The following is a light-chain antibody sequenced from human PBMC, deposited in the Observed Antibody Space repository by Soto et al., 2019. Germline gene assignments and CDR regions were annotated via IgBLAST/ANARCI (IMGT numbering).Light chain of an antibody. CDR2: KAS. J-gene: IGKJ1*01. Sequence: DIQMTQSPSTLSASVGDRVTITCRASQSISDWLAWYQQKPGKAPKLLIYKASSLESGVPSRFSGSESGTEFTLTISSLQPDDFAIYYCLQYDSLWTFGERHDSLWTFGQGTKVDIK. CDR3: LQYDSLWTFGERHDSLWT. CDR1: QSISDW. V-gene: IGKV1-5*03.